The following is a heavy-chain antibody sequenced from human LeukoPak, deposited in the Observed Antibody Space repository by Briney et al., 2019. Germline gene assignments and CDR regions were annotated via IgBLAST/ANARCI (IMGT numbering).Heavy chain of an antibody. CDR3: APMLRGFDY. Sequence: GGSLRLXCAASGFTFSSYSMNWVRQAPGKGLEWVSSISSSSSYRYYADSVKGRFTISRDNAKNSLYLQMNSLRAEDTAVYYCAPMLRGFDYWGQGTLVTVSS. CDR1: GFTFSSYS. CDR2: ISSSSSYR. V-gene: IGHV3-21*01. J-gene: IGHJ4*02. D-gene: IGHD3-10*01.